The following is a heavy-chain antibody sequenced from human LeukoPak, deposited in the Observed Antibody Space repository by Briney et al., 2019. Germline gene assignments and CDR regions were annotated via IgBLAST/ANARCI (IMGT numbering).Heavy chain of an antibody. J-gene: IGHJ4*02. V-gene: IGHV4-34*01. CDR1: GGSFSGYY. Sequence: PSETLSLTCAVYGGSFSGYYWSWIRQPPGKGLEWSGEINHSGSTNYNPSLKSRVTMSVDKSKNQFSLKLSSVTAADTAVYYCARVVLRFLEDYWGQGTLVTVSS. D-gene: IGHD3-3*01. CDR3: ARVVLRFLEDY. CDR2: INHSGST.